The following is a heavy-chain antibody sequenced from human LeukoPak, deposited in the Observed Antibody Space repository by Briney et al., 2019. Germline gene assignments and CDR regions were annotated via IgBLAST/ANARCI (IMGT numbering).Heavy chain of an antibody. D-gene: IGHD1-14*01. CDR2: MYYSGST. J-gene: IGHJ5*02. CDR3: ARHQSVLTDRNPFDP. V-gene: IGHV4-39*01. CDR1: GGSISSSSHY. Sequence: SETLSLTCTVSGGSISSSSHYWGWIRQPPGKGLEWIGSMYYSGSTYHNPSLKSRVTISVDTSKNHLSLRLSSVTAADTAVYYCARHQSVLTDRNPFDPWGQGTLDTVSS.